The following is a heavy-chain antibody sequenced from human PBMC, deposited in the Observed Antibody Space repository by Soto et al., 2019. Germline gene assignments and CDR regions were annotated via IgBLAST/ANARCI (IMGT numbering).Heavy chain of an antibody. D-gene: IGHD2-15*01. CDR2: IYYSGST. J-gene: IGHJ4*02. CDR1: GGSISSGGYY. CDR3: AKDASCYSCGA. V-gene: IGHV4-31*03. Sequence: SETLSLTCTVSGGSISSGGYYWSWIRQHPGKGLEWIGYIYYSGSTYYNPSLKSRVTISVDTSKNQFSLNVSSVTAADTAVYYCAKDASCYSCGAWGQGALVTVSS.